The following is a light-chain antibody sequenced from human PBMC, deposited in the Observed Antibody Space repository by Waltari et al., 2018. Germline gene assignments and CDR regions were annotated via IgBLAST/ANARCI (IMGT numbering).Light chain of an antibody. V-gene: IGKV4-1*01. CDR2: WAS. CDR1: QSVLYSSNNNNY. Sequence: DIVMTPSPDSLAVSLGERATINCKSSQSVLYSSNNNNYLAWYQQKPGQPPKLLIYWASTRESGVPDRFSGSGSGTDFTLTISSLQAEDVAVYYCQQYYSTPWTFAQGTKVEIK. J-gene: IGKJ1*01. CDR3: QQYYSTPWT.